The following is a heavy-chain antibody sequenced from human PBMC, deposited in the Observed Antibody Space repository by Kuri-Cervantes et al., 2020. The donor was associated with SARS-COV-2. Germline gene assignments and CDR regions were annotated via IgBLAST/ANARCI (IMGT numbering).Heavy chain of an antibody. J-gene: IGHJ6*02. CDR3: ARLNLYYYYYGMDV. Sequence: SETLSLTCTVSGGSISSYYWSWIRQPPGKGLEWIGYIYYSGSTNYNPSLKSRVTISVDTSKNQFPLKLSSVTAADTAVYYCARLNLYYYYYGMDVWGQGTTVTVSS. CDR1: GGSISSYY. V-gene: IGHV4-59*08. CDR2: IYYSGST.